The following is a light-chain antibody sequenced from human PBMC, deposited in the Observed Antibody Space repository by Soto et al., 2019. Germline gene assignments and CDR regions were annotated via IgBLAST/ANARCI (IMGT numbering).Light chain of an antibody. CDR3: AAWDDSLNGYWV. Sequence: QSVLTQPPSASGTPGQRVTISCSGSSSNIGSNTVNWYQQLPGTAPKLLIYSNNQRPSGVPDRFSGSKSGTSASLAISGLQSEDEADYSCAAWDDSLNGYWVFGGGTKVTVL. V-gene: IGLV1-44*01. CDR1: SSNIGSNT. CDR2: SNN. J-gene: IGLJ3*02.